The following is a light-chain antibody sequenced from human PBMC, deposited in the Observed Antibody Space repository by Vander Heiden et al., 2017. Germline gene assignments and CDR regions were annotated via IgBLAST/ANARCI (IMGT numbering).Light chain of an antibody. CDR1: SGINIGTYK. V-gene: IGLV5-39*01. CDR2: YKSDSDK. J-gene: IGLJ2*01. Sequence: QPVLAQPTSLSASPGASASFTCTLRSGINIGTYKIYWYQQKPGSLPRHLRRYKSDSDKQQGSGVPSRFSGSKDASTNAGLLLISGLQSEDEADYYCAIWYSSTWVFGGGTRLTVL. CDR3: AIWYSSTWV.